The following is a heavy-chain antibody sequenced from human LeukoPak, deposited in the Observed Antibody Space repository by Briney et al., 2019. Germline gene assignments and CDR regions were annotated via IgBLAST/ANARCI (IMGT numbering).Heavy chain of an antibody. CDR1: GGSISSSSYY. J-gene: IGHJ3*02. CDR2: IYYSGST. Sequence: SETLSLTCTVSGGSISSSSYYWGWIRQPPGKGLEWIGSIYYSGSTYYNPSLKRRITISVDTSKNQFPLKLSSVTAADTAVYYCARVSQYQLRDDAFDIWGQGTMVPASS. CDR3: ARVSQYQLRDDAFDI. V-gene: IGHV4-39*06. D-gene: IGHD2-2*01.